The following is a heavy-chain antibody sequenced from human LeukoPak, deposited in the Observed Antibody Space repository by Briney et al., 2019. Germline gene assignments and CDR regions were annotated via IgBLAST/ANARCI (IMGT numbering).Heavy chain of an antibody. CDR2: IGAYNGNT. CDR1: GYTFTSYG. V-gene: IGHV1-18*01. CDR3: ARAEAYCSSTSCMGY. D-gene: IGHD2-2*01. J-gene: IGHJ4*02. Sequence: ASVKVSCKASGYTFTSYGISWVRQAPGQGLEWMGWIGAYNGNTNYAQKLQGRVTMTTDTSTSTAYMELRSLRSDDTAVYYCARAEAYCSSTSCMGYWGQGTLVTVSS.